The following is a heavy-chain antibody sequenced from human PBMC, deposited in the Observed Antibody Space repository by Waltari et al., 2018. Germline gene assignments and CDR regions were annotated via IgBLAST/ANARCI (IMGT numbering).Heavy chain of an antibody. J-gene: IGHJ4*02. V-gene: IGHV3-15*01. CDR1: GFTFSNAW. CDR3: TTDVVGSGYVCRPFDY. D-gene: IGHD5-12*01. CDR2: IKSKTDGGTT. Sequence: EVPLVESGGGLVKLGGSLRLYCAASGFTFSNAWMSWVRPAPGKGLEWVGRIKSKTDGGTTDYAAPVKGRFTSSRDDSKDTLDLQRNSLETEDTALYYCTTDVVGSGYVCRPFDYWGQGTLVTVSS.